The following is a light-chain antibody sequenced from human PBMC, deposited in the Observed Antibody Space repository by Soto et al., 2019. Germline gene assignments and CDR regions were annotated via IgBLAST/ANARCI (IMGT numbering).Light chain of an antibody. J-gene: IGKJ1*01. CDR3: QQYSIYSPWT. V-gene: IGKV1-5*01. CDR2: DAS. CDR1: QSISSW. Sequence: DIPMTQSPSTLSASVGDRVTITCRASQSISSWLAWYQQKPGKAPELLIYDASSLESGVPSRFSGSGSGTEFTLTISSLQPDDFATYYCQQYSIYSPWTFGLGTKVEIK.